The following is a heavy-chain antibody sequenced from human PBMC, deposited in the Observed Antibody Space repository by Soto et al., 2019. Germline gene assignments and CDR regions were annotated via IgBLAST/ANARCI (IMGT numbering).Heavy chain of an antibody. D-gene: IGHD6-19*01. J-gene: IGHJ6*02. Sequence: KQSQTLSLTCAISGDSVSSNSAAWNWIRQSPSRGLEWLGRTYYRSKWYNDYAVSVKSRITINPDTSKNQFSLQLNSVTPEDTAVYYCARDSANIAVAGDYYYGMDVWGQGTTVTVSS. CDR3: ARDSANIAVAGDYYYGMDV. CDR2: TYYRSKWYN. V-gene: IGHV6-1*01. CDR1: GDSVSSNSAA.